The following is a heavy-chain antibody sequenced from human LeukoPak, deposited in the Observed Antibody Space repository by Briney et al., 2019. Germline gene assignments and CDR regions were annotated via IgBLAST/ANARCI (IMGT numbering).Heavy chain of an antibody. V-gene: IGHV3-23*01. CDR1: GFTFSSYA. CDR3: AKSGPGYSSGWYDY. D-gene: IGHD6-19*01. J-gene: IGHJ4*02. CDR2: ISGSGGST. Sequence: SGGSLRLSCAASGFTFSSYAMGWVRQAPGKGLELVSAISGSGGSTYYADSVKGRFTISRDNSKNTLYLQMNSLRAEDTAVYYCAKSGPGYSSGWYDYWGQGTLVTVSS.